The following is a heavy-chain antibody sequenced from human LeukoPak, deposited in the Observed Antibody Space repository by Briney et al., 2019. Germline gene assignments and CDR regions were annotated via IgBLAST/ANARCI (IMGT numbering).Heavy chain of an antibody. CDR1: GYSISSGYY. V-gene: IGHV4-38-2*01. D-gene: IGHD6-19*01. J-gene: IGHJ4*02. Sequence: PSETLSLTCAVSGYSISSGYYWGWTRQPPGKGLEWIGSIYHSGSTYYNPSLKSRVTISVDTSKNQFSLKLSSVTAADTAVYYCARQDSKTYSSGWYYFDYWGREPWSPSPQ. CDR2: IYHSGST. CDR3: ARQDSKTYSSGWYYFDY.